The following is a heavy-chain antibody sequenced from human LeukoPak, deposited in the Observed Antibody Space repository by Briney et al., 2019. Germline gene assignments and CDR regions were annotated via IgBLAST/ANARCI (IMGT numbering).Heavy chain of an antibody. CDR1: GFTFSSYA. V-gene: IGHV3-23*01. CDR2: ISGSGGST. CDR3: AKGAYYYDSSGLKY. D-gene: IGHD3-22*01. Sequence: PGGSLRLSCAASGFTFSSYARSRVPQAPGKGLEWVSAISGSGGSTYYADSVKGRFTISRDNSKNTLYLQMNSLRAEDTAVYYCAKGAYYYDSSGLKYWGQGTLVTVSS. J-gene: IGHJ4*02.